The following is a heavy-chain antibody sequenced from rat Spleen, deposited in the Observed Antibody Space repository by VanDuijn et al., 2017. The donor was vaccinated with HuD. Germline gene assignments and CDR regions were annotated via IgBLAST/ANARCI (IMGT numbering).Heavy chain of an antibody. CDR2: ITPSGLTT. CDR1: GFTFSDYI. CDR3: ARRPYYYSTPYFDY. V-gene: IGHV5-7*01. Sequence: EVQLVESGGGLVQPGRSLKLSCAASGFTFSDYIMAWVRQAPKKGLEWVAAITPSGLTTHYRDSMKGRFTISRDSAKSTLYLQMDSLRSEDTASYYCARRPYYYSTPYFDYWGQGVMVTVSS. D-gene: IGHD1-2*01. J-gene: IGHJ2*01.